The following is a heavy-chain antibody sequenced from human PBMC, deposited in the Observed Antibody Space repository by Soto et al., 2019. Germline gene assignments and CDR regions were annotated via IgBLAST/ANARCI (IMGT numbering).Heavy chain of an antibody. Sequence: ASVKVSCKASGYTFTSYYIHWVRQAPGQGLEWMGWINPITGGTNYAPKFQGRVTMTRDTSITTAYMELSRLRSDDTAVYYCARNYYDSSDRDYLDYWGQETPVTVSS. CDR2: INPITGGT. D-gene: IGHD3-22*01. CDR1: GYTFTSYY. CDR3: ARNYYDSSDRDYLDY. V-gene: IGHV1-2*02. J-gene: IGHJ4*02.